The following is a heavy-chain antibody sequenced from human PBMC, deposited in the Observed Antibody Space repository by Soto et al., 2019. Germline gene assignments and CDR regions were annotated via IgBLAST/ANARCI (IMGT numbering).Heavy chain of an antibody. CDR2: ISWNSGSI. V-gene: IGHV3-9*01. CDR3: AKRDYDILTGYLLDY. Sequence: LRLSCAASGFTFDDYAMHWVRQAPGKGLEWVSGISWNSGSIGYADSVKGRFTISRDNAKNSLYLQMNSLRAEDTALYYCAKRDYDILTGYLLDYWGQGTLVTVSS. D-gene: IGHD3-9*01. J-gene: IGHJ4*02. CDR1: GFTFDDYA.